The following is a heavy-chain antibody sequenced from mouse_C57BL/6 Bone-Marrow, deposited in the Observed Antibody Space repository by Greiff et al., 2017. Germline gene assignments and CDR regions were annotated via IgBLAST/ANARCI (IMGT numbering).Heavy chain of an antibody. J-gene: IGHJ3*01. Sequence: QVQLQQPGAELVLPGASVKLSCKASGYTFPSYWMHWLKQRPGQGLELIGEIDPSDSYTNYNQKFKGKSTLTVDKSSSTAYMQLSSLTSEDSAVYYWAADGYYGLAYWGQGTLVTVSA. V-gene: IGHV1-69*01. CDR2: IDPSDSYT. CDR3: AADGYYGLAY. CDR1: GYTFPSYW. D-gene: IGHD2-3*01.